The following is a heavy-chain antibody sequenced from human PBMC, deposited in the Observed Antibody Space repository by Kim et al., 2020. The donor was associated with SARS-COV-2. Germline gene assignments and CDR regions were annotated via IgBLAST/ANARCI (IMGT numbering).Heavy chain of an antibody. V-gene: IGHV3-74*01. CDR2: SST. CDR3: TRDYGSETNY. D-gene: IGHD3-10*01. Sequence: SSTGHADSVKGRFTISRDNAKNTLYLQRNSLRVEDTAVYYCTRDYGSETNYWGQGSLVIVST. J-gene: IGHJ4*02.